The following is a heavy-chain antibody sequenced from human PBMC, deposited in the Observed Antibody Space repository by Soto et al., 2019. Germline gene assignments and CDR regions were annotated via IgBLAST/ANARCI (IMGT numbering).Heavy chain of an antibody. J-gene: IGHJ6*02. D-gene: IGHD2-2*02. CDR1: GYTLSVYY. Sequence: VSSTSSGYTLSVYYIHSLRQAPEQGLEWMGWINPNSGGTNYAQKSQGRVTVTRDTPTSTAYMELSRLTSDDTAVYYCARSLTEGYCTITGCYTRPLYGMDVWGQGPTVTVSS. CDR3: ARSLTEGYCTITGCYTRPLYGMDV. CDR2: INPNSGGT. V-gene: IGHV1-2*02.